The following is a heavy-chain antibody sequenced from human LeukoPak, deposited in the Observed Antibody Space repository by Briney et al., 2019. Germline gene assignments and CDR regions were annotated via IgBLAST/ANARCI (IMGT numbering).Heavy chain of an antibody. CDR1: GGSISSDRFY. D-gene: IGHD3-16*01. J-gene: IGHJ4*02. CDR3: ARVPDWTYVPDY. V-gene: IGHV4-61*02. Sequence: SETLSLTCTVSGGSISSDRFYWTWVRQPAGKGLEWIGRIKSSNTNYNPPLKSRVSISLDTSTNQFSLKLSSLTAADTAVYYCARVPDWTYVPDYWGQGTLVTVSS. CDR2: IKSSNT.